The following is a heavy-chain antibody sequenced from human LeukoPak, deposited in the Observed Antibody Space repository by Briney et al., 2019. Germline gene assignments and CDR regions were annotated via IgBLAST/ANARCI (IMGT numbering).Heavy chain of an antibody. D-gene: IGHD5-18*01. V-gene: IGHV3-48*03. CDR3: ARDKGGYSYGYL. CDR1: GFIFNNYA. Sequence: GRSLRLSCAGSGFIFNNYAMHWVRQPPGKGLEWVSYISSSGSTIYYADSVKGRFTISRDNAKNSLYLQMNSLRAEDTAVYYCARDKGGYSYGYLWGQGSLVTVSS. CDR2: ISSSGSTI. J-gene: IGHJ4*02.